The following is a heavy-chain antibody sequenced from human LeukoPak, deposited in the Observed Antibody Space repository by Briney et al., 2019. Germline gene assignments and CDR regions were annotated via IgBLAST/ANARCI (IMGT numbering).Heavy chain of an antibody. V-gene: IGHV4-59*08. D-gene: IGHD3-10*02. CDR3: AMSGESTFDY. CDR2: IYYSGST. Sequence: PSETLSLTCTVSGGSISSYYWSWIRQPPGKGLEWIGYIYYSGSTNYNPSLKSRVTISVDTSKNQFSLKLSSVTAADTAVYYCAMSGESTFDYWGQGTLVTVST. J-gene: IGHJ4*02. CDR1: GGSISSYY.